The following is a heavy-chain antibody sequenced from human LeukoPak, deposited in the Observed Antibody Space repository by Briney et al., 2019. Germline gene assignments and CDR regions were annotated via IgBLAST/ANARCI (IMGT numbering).Heavy chain of an antibody. J-gene: IGHJ5*02. V-gene: IGHV1-18*01. CDR3: ARWFITGTGNWFDP. CDR1: GYTFTSYG. CDR2: ISAYNGNT. D-gene: IGHD1-7*01. Sequence: ASVKVSCKASGYTFTSYGISRVRQAPGQGLGWMGWISAYNGNTNYAQKLQGRGTMTTDTSTSTAYMELRSLRSDDTAVYYCARWFITGTGNWFDPWGQGTLVTVSS.